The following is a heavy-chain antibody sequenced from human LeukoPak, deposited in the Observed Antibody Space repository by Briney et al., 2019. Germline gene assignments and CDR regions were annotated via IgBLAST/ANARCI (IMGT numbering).Heavy chain of an antibody. J-gene: IGHJ4*02. CDR1: GFTVSRNY. D-gene: IGHD5-18*01. CDR2: IYSGGST. V-gene: IGHV3-53*01. Sequence: GGSLRLSCAASGFTVSRNYMTWVRQAPGKGLEWVSVIYSGGSTYYADSVKGRFTISRDNSKNTLYLQMNSLRAEDTAVYYCARDLKPYSYGFDYWGQGTLVTVSS. CDR3: ARDLKPYSYGFDY.